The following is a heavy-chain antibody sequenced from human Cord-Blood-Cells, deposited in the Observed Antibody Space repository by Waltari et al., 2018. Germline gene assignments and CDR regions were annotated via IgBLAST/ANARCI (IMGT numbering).Heavy chain of an antibody. J-gene: IGHJ4*02. CDR1: GRTFSSYA. CDR2: IIPILSIA. Sequence: QVQLVQAGAAVKKPGSSVKVSCKASGRTFSSYAISCVRQAPGQGLEWMGGIIPILSIANYAQKFQGRVTITADESTSTAYMELSSLRSEDTAVYYCAREDCSGGSCYYFDYWGQGTLVTVSS. V-gene: IGHV1-69*04. D-gene: IGHD2-15*01. CDR3: AREDCSGGSCYYFDY.